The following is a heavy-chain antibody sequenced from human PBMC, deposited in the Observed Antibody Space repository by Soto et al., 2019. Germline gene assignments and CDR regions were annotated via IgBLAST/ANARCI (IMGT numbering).Heavy chain of an antibody. V-gene: IGHV5-51*01. CDR3: ARIIRCCRSNDCSWTFDI. Sequence: PGGSLKISCKTSGYRFMSYWVAWVRQKPGKGLEWMGTFYPGDSTSTYSPSFQGQVTISVDKSICTAYLHLSSLKASDTAMYYCARIIRCCRSNDCSWTFDIWGQGTTVTVSS. J-gene: IGHJ3*02. D-gene: IGHD2-21*01. CDR1: GYRFMSYW. CDR2: FYPGDSTS.